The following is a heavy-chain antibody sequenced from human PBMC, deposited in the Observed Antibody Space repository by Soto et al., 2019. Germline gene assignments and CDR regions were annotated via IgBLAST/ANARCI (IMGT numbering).Heavy chain of an antibody. CDR1: GYTFTSYA. CDR2: INAGNGNT. V-gene: IGHV1-3*01. Sequence: GASVKVSCKASGYTFTSYAMHWVRQAPGQRLEWMGWINAGNGNTKYSQKFQGRVTITRDTSASTAYMELSSLRSEDTAVYYCARDEPLDYSNHNYYYYAMSVWGQGTTVTVSS. D-gene: IGHD4-4*01. J-gene: IGHJ6*02. CDR3: ARDEPLDYSNHNYYYYAMSV.